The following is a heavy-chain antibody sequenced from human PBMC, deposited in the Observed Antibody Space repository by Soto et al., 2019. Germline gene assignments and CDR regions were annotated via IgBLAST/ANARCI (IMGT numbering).Heavy chain of an antibody. CDR3: ARDPRGHYSFDS. V-gene: IGHV3-7*03. J-gene: IGHJ5*01. CDR1: GFTFGSYW. D-gene: IGHD2-21*01. CDR2: IKQDGSEK. Sequence: EVQLVESGGSLVQPGGSLRLSCAASGFTFGSYWMTWVRQAPGKGLEWVANIKQDGSEKYYVDSVKGRFIISRDNAKNSLVLQMSSLRVDDTAMYYCARDPRGHYSFDSWGQGTLVTVSS.